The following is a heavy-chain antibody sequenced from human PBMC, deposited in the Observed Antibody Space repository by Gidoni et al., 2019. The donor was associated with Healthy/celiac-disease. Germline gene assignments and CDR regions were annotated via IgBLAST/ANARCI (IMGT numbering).Heavy chain of an antibody. CDR1: GFTFSSYA. CDR3: AKDWVWGGSYLYYFDY. V-gene: IGHV3-23*01. CDR2: ISGSVGST. J-gene: IGHJ4*02. Sequence: EVQLLESGGGLVQPGGSLRLSCAASGFTFSSYAMSWVRQAPGKGMEWVSAISGSVGSTYYADSVKGRFTISRDNSKNTLYLQMNSLRAEDTAVYYCAKDWVWGGSYLYYFDYWGQGTLVTVSS. D-gene: IGHD1-26*01.